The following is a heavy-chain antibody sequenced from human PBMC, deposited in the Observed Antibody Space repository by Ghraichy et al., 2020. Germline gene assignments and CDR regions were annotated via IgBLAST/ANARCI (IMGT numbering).Heavy chain of an antibody. V-gene: IGHV4-34*01. D-gene: IGHD4-23*01. CDR1: GGSFSGYY. CDR2: INHSGST. CDR3: ARVSPYGGNSGAAWFDP. J-gene: IGHJ5*02. Sequence: SETLSLTCAVYGGSFSGYYWSWIRQPPGKGLEWIGEINHSGSTNYNPSLKSRVTISVDTSKNQFSLKLSSVTAADTAVYYCARVSPYGGNSGAAWFDPWGQGTLVTVSS.